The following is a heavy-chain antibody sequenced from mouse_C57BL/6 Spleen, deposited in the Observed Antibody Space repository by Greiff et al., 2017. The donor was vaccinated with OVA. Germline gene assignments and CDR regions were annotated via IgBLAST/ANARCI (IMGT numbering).Heavy chain of an antibody. D-gene: IGHD2-4*01. CDR2: ISDGGSYT. CDR3: AREGGLRDPFAY. Sequence: EVQGVESGGGLVKPGGSLKLSCAASGFTFSSYAMSWVRQTPEKRLEWVATISDGGSYTYYPDNVKGRFPISRDNAKNNLYLQMSHLKSEDTAMYYCAREGGLRDPFAYWGQGTLVTVSA. CDR1: GFTFSSYA. V-gene: IGHV5-4*01. J-gene: IGHJ3*01.